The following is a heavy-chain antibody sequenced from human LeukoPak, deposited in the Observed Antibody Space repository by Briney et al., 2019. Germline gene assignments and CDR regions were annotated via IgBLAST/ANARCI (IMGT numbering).Heavy chain of an antibody. CDR1: GFIFSSYW. Sequence: GGSLRLSCAASGFIFSSYWMHWVRQAPGKGLVWVSRINSDGSSTSYADSVKGRFTISRDNAKNTLYLQMNSLRVGDTAVYYCARSSHDLGYCSGGSCYENDYWGQGTLVTVSS. CDR2: INSDGSST. D-gene: IGHD2-15*01. V-gene: IGHV3-74*01. CDR3: ARSSHDLGYCSGGSCYENDY. J-gene: IGHJ4*02.